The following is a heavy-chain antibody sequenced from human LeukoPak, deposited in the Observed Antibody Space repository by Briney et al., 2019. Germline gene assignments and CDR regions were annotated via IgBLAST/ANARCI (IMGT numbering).Heavy chain of an antibody. V-gene: IGHV3-48*01. J-gene: IGHJ6*03. D-gene: IGHD6-13*01. CDR3: VRILGIAAAYYYLDV. CDR1: GFTFSSYS. Sequence: PGGSLRLSCAASGFTFSSYSMNWVRQAPGKGLEWVSYISSSSSTIYYADSVKGRFTISRDNAKNSLYLQMNSLRAEDTAVYYCVRILGIAAAYYYLDVWGKGTTVTVSS. CDR2: ISSSSSTI.